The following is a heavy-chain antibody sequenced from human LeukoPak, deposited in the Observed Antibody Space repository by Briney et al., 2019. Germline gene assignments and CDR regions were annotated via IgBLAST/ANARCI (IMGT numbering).Heavy chain of an antibody. CDR2: MSSSGRTM. CDR1: GFTFSSYE. J-gene: IGHJ4*02. CDR3: ARGRGGF. D-gene: IGHD3-16*01. V-gene: IGHV3-48*03. Sequence: PGGSLRLSCAASGFTFSSYEMNWVRQAPGKGLEWVSYMSSSGRTMYYADSVKGRFTISRDNAKNSLYLQMNSLRAEDTAVYYGARGRGGFWGQATLVTVRS.